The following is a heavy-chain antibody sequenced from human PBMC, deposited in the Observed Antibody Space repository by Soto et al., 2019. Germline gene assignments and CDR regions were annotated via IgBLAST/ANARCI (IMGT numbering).Heavy chain of an antibody. V-gene: IGHV4-34*01. CDR2: INHSGST. J-gene: IGHJ5*02. Sequence: PSETLSLTCAVYGGSFSGYYWSWIRQPPGKGLEWIGEINHSGSTNYNPSLKSRVTISVDTSKNQSSLKLSSVTAADTAVYYCARGNMYYDFWSGYYMLAWFDPWGQGT. CDR1: GGSFSGYY. CDR3: ARGNMYYDFWSGYYMLAWFDP. D-gene: IGHD3-3*01.